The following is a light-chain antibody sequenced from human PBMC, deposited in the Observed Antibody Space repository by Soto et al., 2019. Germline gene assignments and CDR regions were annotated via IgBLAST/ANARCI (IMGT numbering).Light chain of an antibody. CDR3: QQAYSFPIT. V-gene: IGKV1-39*01. CDR1: QSINTY. CDR2: AAS. Sequence: DIQMTQSPSSLSASVGDRVTITCRASQSINTYLNWYQQKQGKAHKXMIYAASSLQSGVPSRFSGSGSGTDGTISINSLQPEDCETYYCQQAYSFPITFGQGTRLEIK. J-gene: IGKJ5*01.